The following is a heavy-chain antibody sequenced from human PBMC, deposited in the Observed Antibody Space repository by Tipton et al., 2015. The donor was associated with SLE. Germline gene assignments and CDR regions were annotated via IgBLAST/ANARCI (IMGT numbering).Heavy chain of an antibody. CDR2: INHSGST. Sequence: LRLSCTVYGGSFSGYYWSWIRQPPGKGLEWIGEINHSGSTNYNPSLKSRVTISVDTSKNQFSLKLSSVTAADTAVYYCARGTDWGGGAFDIWGQGTMVTVSS. J-gene: IGHJ3*02. V-gene: IGHV4-34*01. CDR1: GGSFSGYY. CDR3: ARGTDWGGGAFDI. D-gene: IGHD7-27*01.